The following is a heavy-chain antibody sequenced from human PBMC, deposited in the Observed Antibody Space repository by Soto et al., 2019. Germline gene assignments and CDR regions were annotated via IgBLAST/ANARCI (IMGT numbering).Heavy chain of an antibody. V-gene: IGHV4-59*08. CDR3: ARLQTGDLWDWFDP. CDR1: GVSISSYY. D-gene: IGHD7-27*01. Sequence: PSETLSLTCTVSGVSISSYYWIWIRQPPGKGLEWIGYIYYSGSTNYNPSLKSRVTISVDTSKNQFSLKLSSVTAADTAVYYCARLQTGDLWDWFDPWGQGTLVTVSS. J-gene: IGHJ5*02. CDR2: IYYSGST.